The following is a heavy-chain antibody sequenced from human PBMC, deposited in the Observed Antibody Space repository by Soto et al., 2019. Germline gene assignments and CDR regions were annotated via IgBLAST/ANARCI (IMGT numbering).Heavy chain of an antibody. CDR2: INHSGST. CDR3: ARGGGSGSGWFDP. J-gene: IGHJ5*02. Sequence: PSETLSLTCAVYGGSFSGYYWSWIRQPPGKGLEWIGEINHSGSTNYNPSLKSRVTISVDTSKNQFSLKLSSVTAADTAVYYCARGGGSGSGWFDPWGQGTLVTVSS. CDR1: GGSFSGYY. V-gene: IGHV4-34*01. D-gene: IGHD6-25*01.